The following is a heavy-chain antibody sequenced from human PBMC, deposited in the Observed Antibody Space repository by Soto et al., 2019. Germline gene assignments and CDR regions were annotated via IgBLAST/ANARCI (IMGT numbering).Heavy chain of an antibody. Sequence: GESLKISCKGSGYRFTSYWIGWVRQMPGKGLEWMGIIYPGDSETRYSPSFQGQVTISADKSISTAYLQRSSLKAPDTAIYYCARLYCGGTSCQYYYYYGMDVWGQGTTVTVSS. D-gene: IGHD2-2*01. CDR3: ARLYCGGTSCQYYYYYGMDV. J-gene: IGHJ6*02. V-gene: IGHV5-51*01. CDR2: IYPGDSET. CDR1: GYRFTSYW.